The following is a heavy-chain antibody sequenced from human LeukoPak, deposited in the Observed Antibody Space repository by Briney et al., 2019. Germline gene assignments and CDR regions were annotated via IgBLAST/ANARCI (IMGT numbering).Heavy chain of an antibody. Sequence: KPSETLSLTCTVSGGSISTYYWSWIRQPPGKGLEWIGYIYYSGSTYYNPSLKSRVTISVDTSKNQFSLKLSSVTAADTAVYYCASSPPTQLWFFHDAFDIWGQGTMVTVSS. CDR2: IYYSGST. CDR1: GGSISTYY. D-gene: IGHD5-18*01. CDR3: ASSPPTQLWFFHDAFDI. V-gene: IGHV4-59*06. J-gene: IGHJ3*02.